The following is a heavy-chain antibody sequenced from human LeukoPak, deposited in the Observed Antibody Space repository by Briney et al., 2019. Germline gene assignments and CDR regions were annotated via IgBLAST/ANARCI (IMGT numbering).Heavy chain of an antibody. V-gene: IGHV3-15*01. CDR3: TTLSYVGGD. J-gene: IGHJ4*02. CDR1: GLTFTNAW. D-gene: IGHD3-10*02. Sequence: GGSLRLSCAASGLTFTNAWMSWVRQAPGKGLEWIGRSKSQTDGGTTDYAAPVKGRFTISRDDSKNTVYLQMNSLKTGDTAVYYCTTLSYVGGDWGQGTLVAVSS. CDR2: SKSQTDGGTT.